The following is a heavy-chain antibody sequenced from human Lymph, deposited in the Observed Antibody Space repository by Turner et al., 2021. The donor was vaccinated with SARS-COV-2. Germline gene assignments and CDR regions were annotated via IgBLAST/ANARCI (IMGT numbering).Heavy chain of an antibody. Sequence: EVQLLESGGDLVQPGGSLRLSCAASGFTFSNYAMRWVRQAPGKGVEWVSDISSSGARTYYADSVKGRFTISRDNSKNTRFLQMNSLRADDTAIYYCAKSPLGEDYFDYWGQGTLVTVSS. CDR3: AKSPLGEDYFDY. J-gene: IGHJ4*02. V-gene: IGHV3-23*01. D-gene: IGHD3-16*01. CDR2: ISSSGART. CDR1: GFTFSNYA.